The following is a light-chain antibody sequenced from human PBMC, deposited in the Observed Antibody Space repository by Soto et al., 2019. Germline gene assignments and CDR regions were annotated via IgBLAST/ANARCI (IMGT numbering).Light chain of an antibody. J-gene: IGLJ2*01. CDR1: SSDVGGYNY. Sequence: QSALTQPPSASGSPGQSVTISCTGTSSDVGGYNYVSWYQQHPGKAPKLMIYEVTKRPSGVPDRFSGSKSGNTASLTVYGLQAEDEADYYCSSYAGSNNFVVFGGGTKVTVL. CDR3: SSYAGSNNFVV. CDR2: EVT. V-gene: IGLV2-8*01.